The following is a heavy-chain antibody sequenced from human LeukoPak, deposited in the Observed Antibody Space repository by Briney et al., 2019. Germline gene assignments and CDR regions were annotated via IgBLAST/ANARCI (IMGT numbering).Heavy chain of an antibody. CDR2: INHSGST. D-gene: IGHD3-10*01. CDR1: GGSFSGYY. CDR3: ARRLTVFLWVGGPFDP. J-gene: IGHJ5*02. Sequence: PSETLSLTCAVYGGSFSGYYWSWIRQPPGKGLEWIGEINHSGSTNYNPSPKSRVTISVDTSKNQFYLKMGSETAADTAVYYGARRLTVFLWVGGPFDPWGQGTLVTVSS. V-gene: IGHV4-34*01.